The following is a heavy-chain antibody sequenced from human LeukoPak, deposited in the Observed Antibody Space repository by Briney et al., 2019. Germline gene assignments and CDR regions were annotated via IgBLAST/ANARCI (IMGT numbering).Heavy chain of an antibody. J-gene: IGHJ5*02. CDR1: GYTFTGYY. Sequence: ASVKVSCKASGYTFTGYYMQWVRQAPGQGLEWMGWINPNNGGTNYAQKFQGRVTMTRDTSISTAYMELSRPRSDDTAVYYCASRIAAAGSLTGRTGVGWFDPWGQGTLVTVSS. CDR2: INPNNGGT. D-gene: IGHD6-13*01. V-gene: IGHV1-2*02. CDR3: ASRIAAAGSLTGRTGVGWFDP.